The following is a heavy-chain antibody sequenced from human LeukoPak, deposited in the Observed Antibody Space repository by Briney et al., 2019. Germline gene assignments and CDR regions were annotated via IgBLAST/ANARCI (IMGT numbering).Heavy chain of an antibody. J-gene: IGHJ4*02. CDR2: IYYNGST. CDR3: ARTPPPDFYDSSGYYYEGGDY. Sequence: PSETLSLTCTVSGGSITSKTYYWAWIRQPPGKGLEWIGNIYYNGSTYYTPSLKSRLTISVDASTNQFSLKLSSVAAADTAVYYCARTPPPDFYDSSGYYYEGGDYWGQGTLVTVSS. V-gene: IGHV4-39*01. CDR1: GGSITSKTYY. D-gene: IGHD3-22*01.